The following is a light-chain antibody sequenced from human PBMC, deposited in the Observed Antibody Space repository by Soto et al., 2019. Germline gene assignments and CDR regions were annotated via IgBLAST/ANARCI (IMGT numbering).Light chain of an antibody. Sequence: QSALTQPRSVSGSPGQSVTISCTGTSSDVGGYNYVSWYQQHPGKAPKVMIYDVSKRPSGVPDRFSGSKSGNTASLTISGLQAEDEADYYCCSYAGSYTLVFGGGTKLTFL. V-gene: IGLV2-11*01. CDR2: DVS. J-gene: IGLJ2*01. CDR1: SSDVGGYNY. CDR3: CSYAGSYTLV.